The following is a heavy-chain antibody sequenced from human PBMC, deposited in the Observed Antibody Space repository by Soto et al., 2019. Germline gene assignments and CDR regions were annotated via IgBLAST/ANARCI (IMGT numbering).Heavy chain of an antibody. V-gene: IGHV1-18*01. D-gene: IGHD3-22*01. Sequence: ASVKVSCKASGYTFTTYGISWVRQAPGQGLEWMGWISAYNGNTNYAQKLQGRVTMTTDTSTSTAYMELRSLRSDDTAVYYCAREPSGDSSGLDAFDIWGQGTMVTVSS. CDR1: GYTFTTYG. J-gene: IGHJ3*02. CDR2: ISAYNGNT. CDR3: AREPSGDSSGLDAFDI.